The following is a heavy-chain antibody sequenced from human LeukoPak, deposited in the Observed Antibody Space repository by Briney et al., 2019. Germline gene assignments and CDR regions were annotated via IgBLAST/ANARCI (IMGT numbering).Heavy chain of an antibody. D-gene: IGHD3-22*01. J-gene: IGHJ4*02. CDR3: AKDRSTTMIVVVITWASFDY. CDR1: GFTFSSYA. Sequence: GGSLRLSCAASGFTFSSYAMSWVRQAPGKGLEWVSAISGSGGSTYYADSVKGRFTISRDNSKNTLYLQMNSLRAEDTAVYHCAKDRSTTMIVVVITWASFDYWGQGTLVTVSS. V-gene: IGHV3-23*01. CDR2: ISGSGGST.